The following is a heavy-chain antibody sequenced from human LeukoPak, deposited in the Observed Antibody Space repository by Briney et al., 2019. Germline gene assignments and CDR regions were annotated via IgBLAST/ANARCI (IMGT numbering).Heavy chain of an antibody. CDR2: ITSSGSAT. CDR1: GFTFSDYY. CDR3: ARAINDAFDI. Sequence: PGGSLRLSCAASGFTFSDYYMGWIRQAPGKGLEWVSYITSSGSATYYADSMKGRFTISRDNAKKSLSLQMKSPRAGDTAVYYCARAINDAFDIWGLGTLVIVSS. J-gene: IGHJ3*02. D-gene: IGHD5-24*01. V-gene: IGHV3-11*04.